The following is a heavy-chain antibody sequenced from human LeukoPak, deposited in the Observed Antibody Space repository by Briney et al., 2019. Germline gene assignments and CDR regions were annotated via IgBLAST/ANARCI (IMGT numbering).Heavy chain of an antibody. Sequence: GGSLRLSCAASGFTFSSYGMHWVRQAPGKGLEWVAFIRYDGSNKYYADSVKGRFTISRDNSKNTLYLQMNSLRAEDTAVYYCAKDRGWQWLSHDAFDIWGQGTMVTVSS. J-gene: IGHJ3*02. CDR2: IRYDGSNK. CDR3: AKDRGWQWLSHDAFDI. CDR1: GFTFSSYG. D-gene: IGHD6-19*01. V-gene: IGHV3-30*02.